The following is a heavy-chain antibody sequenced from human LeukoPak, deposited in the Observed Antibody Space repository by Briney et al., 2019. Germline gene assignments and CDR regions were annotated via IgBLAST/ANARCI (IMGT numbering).Heavy chain of an antibody. CDR3: ARVSSGWDPHFDY. V-gene: IGHV3-23*01. CDR2: ISSGDDIT. CDR1: GFSFSNYA. J-gene: IGHJ4*02. Sequence: PGGSLRLSCAASGFSFSNYAITWVRQAPGKGLEWVSTISSGDDITYYADSVKGRFTISRDNSKNTLYLQMNSLRAEDTAVYYCARVSSGWDPHFDYWGQGTLVTVSS. D-gene: IGHD6-19*01.